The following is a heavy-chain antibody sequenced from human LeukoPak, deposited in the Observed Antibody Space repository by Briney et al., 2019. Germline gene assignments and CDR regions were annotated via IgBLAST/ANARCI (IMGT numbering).Heavy chain of an antibody. V-gene: IGHV3-30*18. Sequence: GGSLRLSCAASGFTFSSYGMHWVRQAPGKGLQWVAVISYDGSNKYYADSVKGRFTISRDNSENTLYLQMNSLTAEDTAVYYCAKRMSGSYYPEYWGQGTLVTVSS. CDR2: ISYDGSNK. D-gene: IGHD1-26*01. J-gene: IGHJ4*02. CDR1: GFTFSSYG. CDR3: AKRMSGSYYPEY.